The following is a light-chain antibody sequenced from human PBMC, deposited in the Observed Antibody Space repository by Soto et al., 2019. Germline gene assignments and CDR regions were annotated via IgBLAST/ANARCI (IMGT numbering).Light chain of an antibody. CDR3: SSYTDTTTLGV. V-gene: IGLV2-14*01. CDR1: SSDVGGYNY. J-gene: IGLJ3*02. CDR2: EVS. Sequence: QSALTQPASVSGSPGQSVTISCTGTSSDVGGYNYVSWYQQHPGKAPKLIVYEVSNRPSGVSSRFSGSKSGNMASLTISGLQAEDEADYYCSSYTDTTTLGVFGGGTKVTVL.